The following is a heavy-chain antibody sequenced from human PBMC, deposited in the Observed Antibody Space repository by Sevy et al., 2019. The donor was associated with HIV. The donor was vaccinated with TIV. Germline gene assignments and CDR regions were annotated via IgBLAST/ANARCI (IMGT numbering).Heavy chain of an antibody. J-gene: IGHJ4*02. Sequence: GGSLRLSCAASGFSFSKYWMSWVRQAPGKGLEWVANIKLDGSDKQYVDSVKGRFTISRDNAKNSLYLQMNSLRAEDTAVYYCARAHRRFYARLSYDYWGQGTLVTVSS. D-gene: IGHD3-3*01. V-gene: IGHV3-7*01. CDR3: ARAHRRFYARLSYDY. CDR2: IKLDGSDK. CDR1: GFSFSKYW.